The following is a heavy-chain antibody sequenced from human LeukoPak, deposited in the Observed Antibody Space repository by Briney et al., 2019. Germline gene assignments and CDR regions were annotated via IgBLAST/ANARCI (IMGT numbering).Heavy chain of an antibody. D-gene: IGHD4-17*01. Sequence: SETLSLTCTVSGGSISSGGYYWSWIRQHPGKGLEWFGYIYYSGSTYYNPSLKSRVTISVNTSKNQFSLKLSPVAAADTAWYYCARLLRLYGDYDFDYWGQGTLVTVSS. V-gene: IGHV4-31*03. CDR1: GGSISSGGYY. CDR2: IYYSGST. CDR3: ARLLRLYGDYDFDY. J-gene: IGHJ4*02.